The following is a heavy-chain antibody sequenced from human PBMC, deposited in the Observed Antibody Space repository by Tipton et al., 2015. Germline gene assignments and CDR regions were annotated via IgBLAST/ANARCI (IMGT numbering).Heavy chain of an antibody. D-gene: IGHD3-16*01. CDR1: SDSISKYY. J-gene: IGHJ4*02. V-gene: IGHV4-59*12. CDR3: ARGVGGIFEY. Sequence: TLSLTCSVSSDSISKYYWSWIRQPPGKELEWIGYIQYSGSTNYNPSLKSRVTISVDTSKNQFSLKLSSVTAADTAVYYCARGVGGIFEYWGQGTLVTVSS. CDR2: IQYSGST.